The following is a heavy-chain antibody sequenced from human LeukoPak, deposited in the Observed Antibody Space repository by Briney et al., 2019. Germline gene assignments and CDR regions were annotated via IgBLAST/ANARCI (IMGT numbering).Heavy chain of an antibody. CDR1: GGSISSYY. V-gene: IGHV4-59*01. D-gene: IGHD3-16*01. CDR3: ASPSEGGEGASFDY. J-gene: IGHJ4*02. Sequence: SETLSLTCTVSGGSISSYYWSWIRQPPGKGLEWIGYIYYSGSTNYNPSLKSRVTISVDTSKNQFSLKLSSVTAADTAVYYCASPSEGGEGASFDYWGQGTLVTVSS. CDR2: IYYSGST.